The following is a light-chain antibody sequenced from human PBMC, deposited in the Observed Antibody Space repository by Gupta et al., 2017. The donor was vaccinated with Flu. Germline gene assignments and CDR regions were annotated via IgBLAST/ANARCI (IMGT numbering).Light chain of an antibody. J-gene: IGKJ4*01. CDR1: QNIGIY. Sequence: IFLTQSPATLSLSPGERATLSCRASQNIGIYLAWYQQQRPGQAPRLLIYDASNRATGIPPRFSGTGSGKDLTLTIASREPEDFAVYYCQQRGNWPPLAFGGGTRVEIK. V-gene: IGKV3-11*01. CDR3: QQRGNWPPLA. CDR2: DAS.